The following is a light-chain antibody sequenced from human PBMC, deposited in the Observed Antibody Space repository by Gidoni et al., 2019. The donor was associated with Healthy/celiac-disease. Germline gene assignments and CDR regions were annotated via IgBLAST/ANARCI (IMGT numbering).Light chain of an antibody. CDR3: MQALQTPPT. CDR2: LGS. CDR1: QSFLHSNGYKY. V-gene: IGKV2-28*01. Sequence: IVMTQSPLSLPVLPGEPASISCRSSQSFLHSNGYKYLDWYLQKPGQSPQLLIYLGSNRASGVPDRFSGSGSGTDFTLKISRVEAEDVGVYYCMQALQTPPTFGQGTRLEIK. J-gene: IGKJ5*01.